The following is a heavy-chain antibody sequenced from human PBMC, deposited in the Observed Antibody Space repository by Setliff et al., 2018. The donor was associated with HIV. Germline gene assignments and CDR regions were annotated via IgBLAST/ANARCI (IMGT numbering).Heavy chain of an antibody. CDR1: RFTFATYE. D-gene: IGHD1-26*01. V-gene: IGHV3-48*03. CDR2: ISTSGDTI. J-gene: IGHJ6*03. Sequence: HPGGSLRLSCAASRFTFATYEMNWVRQAPGKGLEWVSYISTSGDTIYYADSVKGRFTISRDNAKNSLYLQMNSLRAEDTAVYYCARVGAATASYYYYYMDVWGKGTTVTVSS. CDR3: ARVGAATASYYYYYMDV.